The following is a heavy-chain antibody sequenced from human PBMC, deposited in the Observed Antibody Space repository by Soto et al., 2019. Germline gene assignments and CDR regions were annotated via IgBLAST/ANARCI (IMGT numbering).Heavy chain of an antibody. Sequence: QVQLVQSGAEEKKPGASVKVSCKASGYTFTVYAMHWVRQAPGQRLEWMGWITAGNGNTKYSQKFQGRVTITRDTSASTAYMELSSLRSEDTAVYYCARAVAVPADFDYWGQGTLVTVSS. CDR2: ITAGNGNT. CDR3: ARAVAVPADFDY. CDR1: GYTFTVYA. D-gene: IGHD6-19*01. J-gene: IGHJ4*02. V-gene: IGHV1-3*05.